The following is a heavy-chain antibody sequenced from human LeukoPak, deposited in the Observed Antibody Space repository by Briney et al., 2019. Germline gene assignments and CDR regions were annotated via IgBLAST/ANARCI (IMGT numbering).Heavy chain of an antibody. Sequence: PSETLSLTCTVSGGSISGYYWGWIRQPPGKGLEWIGSIYHRGTTYYNPSLKSRVSMSVDTSKNQFSLKLTSVTAADTAVYYCARSPRRVTATIYFDYWGQGTLVTASS. D-gene: IGHD2-21*02. CDR3: ARSPRRVTATIYFDY. CDR2: IYHRGTT. V-gene: IGHV4-38-2*02. J-gene: IGHJ4*02. CDR1: GGSISGYY.